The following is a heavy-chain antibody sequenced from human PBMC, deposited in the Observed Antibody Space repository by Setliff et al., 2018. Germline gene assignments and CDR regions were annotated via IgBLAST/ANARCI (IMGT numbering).Heavy chain of an antibody. CDR3: ARQTTSWYFRLGYFDL. Sequence: ASVKVSCKASGSTFTNYDINWVRQAPGQGLEWVGWMNPNSGNTGCAQKFQDRVTITRNTSISTAYMELRSLRFEDTAVYYCARQTTSWYFRLGYFDLWGRGTLVTVSS. CDR1: GSTFTNYD. CDR2: MNPNSGNT. V-gene: IGHV1-8*03. J-gene: IGHJ2*01. D-gene: IGHD6-13*01.